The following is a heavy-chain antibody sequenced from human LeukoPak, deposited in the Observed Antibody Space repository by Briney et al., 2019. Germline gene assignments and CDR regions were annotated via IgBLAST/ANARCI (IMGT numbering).Heavy chain of an antibody. Sequence: ASVKVSCTASGYTFTSYDINWVRQATGQGLEWLGWMNPSSGNTGYAQKFQGRVTMTRDTSTSTAYMELRSLRSDDTAVYYCAREGHCSSTSCYLYYFDYWGQGTLVTVSS. CDR3: AREGHCSSTSCYLYYFDY. V-gene: IGHV1-8*01. D-gene: IGHD2-2*01. J-gene: IGHJ4*02. CDR2: MNPSSGNT. CDR1: GYTFTSYD.